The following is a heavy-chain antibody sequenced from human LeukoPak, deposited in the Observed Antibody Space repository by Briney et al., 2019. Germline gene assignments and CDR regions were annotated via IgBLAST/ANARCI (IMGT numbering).Heavy chain of an antibody. CDR1: GFTFSSYM. CDR2: INQDGSEK. V-gene: IGHV3-7*03. Sequence: PGGSLRLSCAASGFTFSSYMMNWVRQAPGKGLEWVANINQDGSEKNYVDSVKGRFTISRDNAENSLYLQMNSLRVEDTAVYYCVRDMDVWGQGTTVTVSS. J-gene: IGHJ6*02. CDR3: VRDMDV.